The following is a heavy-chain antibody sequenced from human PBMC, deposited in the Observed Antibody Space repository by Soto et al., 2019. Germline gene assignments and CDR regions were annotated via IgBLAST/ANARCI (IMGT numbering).Heavy chain of an antibody. CDR3: ARSETDYSTFDY. Sequence: ASVKVSCKASGYTFTSYDINWVRQATGQGLEWMGWMNPNSGNTGYAQKFQGRVTITRDTSASAAYMELSTLGSEDTSIYYCARSETDYSTFDYWGQGTLVTVSS. J-gene: IGHJ4*02. V-gene: IGHV1-8*01. D-gene: IGHD3-9*01. CDR1: GYTFTSYD. CDR2: MNPNSGNT.